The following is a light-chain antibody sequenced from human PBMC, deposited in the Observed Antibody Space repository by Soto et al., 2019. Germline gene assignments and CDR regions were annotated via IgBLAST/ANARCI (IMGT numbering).Light chain of an antibody. J-gene: IGKJ1*01. CDR2: AAS. CDR3: QQSYTTPRT. Sequence: DIQMTQSPSSLSASVGDRVTITCRASQNIRRYLNWYKQKPGKAPKVLIYAASSLQSGVPSRFSGSGSGTDFTLTITSLQPEDFATYFCQQSYTTPRTFGQGTKVDIK. V-gene: IGKV1-39*01. CDR1: QNIRRY.